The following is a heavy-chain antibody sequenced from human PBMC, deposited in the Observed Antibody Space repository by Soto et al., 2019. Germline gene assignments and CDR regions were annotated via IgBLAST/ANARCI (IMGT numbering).Heavy chain of an antibody. CDR3: AHTLDWGEGRFDY. CDR1: GFSLSSVGVG. CDR2: IYWDDDK. Sequence: QITLKESGPTLVKPTQTLTLTCSFSGFSLSSVGVGVGWIRQPPGKALEWLALIYWDDDKRYSPSLKSRLNITKDTSKNQVVLTMTNSDPVDTATYYCAHTLDWGEGRFDYWGQGTLVTVSS. D-gene: IGHD7-27*01. J-gene: IGHJ4*02. V-gene: IGHV2-5*02.